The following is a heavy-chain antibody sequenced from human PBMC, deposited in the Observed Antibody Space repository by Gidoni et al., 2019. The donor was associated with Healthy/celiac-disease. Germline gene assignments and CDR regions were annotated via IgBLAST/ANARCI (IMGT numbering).Heavy chain of an antibody. Sequence: QVQLQEPGPGLVKPSETLSLTCTLSGGSISSYYWSWIRQPPGKGLQWIGYIYYSGSTNYNPSLKSRVTISVDTSKNQFSLKLSSVTAADTAVYYCARGYPSPRITIFGVVITWFDPWGQGTLVTVSS. CDR2: IYYSGST. CDR1: GGSISSYY. D-gene: IGHD3-3*01. CDR3: ARGYPSPRITIFGVVITWFDP. V-gene: IGHV4-59*01. J-gene: IGHJ5*02.